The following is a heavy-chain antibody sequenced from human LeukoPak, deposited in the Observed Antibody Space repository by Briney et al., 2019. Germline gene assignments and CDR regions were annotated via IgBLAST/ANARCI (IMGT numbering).Heavy chain of an antibody. CDR2: ISRSGSTI. D-gene: IGHD3-22*01. CDR1: GFSFSSYS. CDR3: AKDQAYYYDSSGYYCLIS. J-gene: IGHJ5*02. Sequence: GGSLRLSCAASGFSFSSYSMNWVRRAPGKGLEWLSYISRSGSTIYYADSVKGRFTISRDNAKNSLYLQMNSLRDEDTAVYYCAKDQAYYYDSSGYYCLISWGQGTLVTVSS. V-gene: IGHV3-48*02.